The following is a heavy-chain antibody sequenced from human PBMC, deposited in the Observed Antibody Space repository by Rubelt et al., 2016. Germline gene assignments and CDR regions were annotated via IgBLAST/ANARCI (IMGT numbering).Heavy chain of an antibody. CDR2: IYYSGST. CDR3: ARRLMPSYYFAY. D-gene: IGHD2-2*01. V-gene: IGHV4-39*01. J-gene: IGHJ4*02. CDR1: GASISGSSYY. Sequence: QLQLQESGPGLVKPSETLSLTCTVSGASISGSSYYWAWIRQPPGKGLEWIGTIYYSGSTYYNPSLKSRVTIPVDTSKNQFSLKLSSVTAADTALYYCARRLMPSYYFAYWGQGMLVTVSS.